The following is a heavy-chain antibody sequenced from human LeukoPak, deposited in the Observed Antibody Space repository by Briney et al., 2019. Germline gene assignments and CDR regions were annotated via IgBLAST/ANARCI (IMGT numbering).Heavy chain of an antibody. J-gene: IGHJ4*02. V-gene: IGHV3-23*01. CDR3: AKDQGVVGATAY. Sequence: QAGGSLRLSCAASGFTFSSYAMSWVRQAPGKGLEWVSAISGSGGSTYYADSVKCRFTISRDNSKNTLYLQMNSLRAEDTAVYYCAKDQGVVGATAYWGQGTLVTVSS. CDR2: ISGSGGST. CDR1: GFTFSSYA. D-gene: IGHD1-26*01.